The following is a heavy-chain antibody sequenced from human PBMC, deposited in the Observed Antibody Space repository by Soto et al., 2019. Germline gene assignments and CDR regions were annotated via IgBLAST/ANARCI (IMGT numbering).Heavy chain of an antibody. Sequence: QVQLQESGPGLVKPSETLSLTCTVSGGSVSSGSYYWSWIRQPPGKGLEWIGYIYYSGSTNYNPSLKSRVTISVDTSKNQFSLKLSSVTAADTAVYYCARDYAYRAANYYYGMDVWGQGTTVTVSS. CDR1: GGSVSSGSYY. CDR2: IYYSGST. J-gene: IGHJ6*02. D-gene: IGHD1-26*01. V-gene: IGHV4-61*01. CDR3: ARDYAYRAANYYYGMDV.